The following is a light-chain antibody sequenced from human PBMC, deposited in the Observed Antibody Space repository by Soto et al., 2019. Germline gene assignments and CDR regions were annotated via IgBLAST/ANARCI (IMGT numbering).Light chain of an antibody. Sequence: EIVLTLSPATLSLSPGERATLSCMASQSVISNYLACYQQKPGQAPRHLIYGASSRATGIPDRFSGSGSGTDFTLTISRLEPEDFAVYYCQQYGSSPFGQGTRLEIK. CDR2: GAS. J-gene: IGKJ5*01. V-gene: IGKV3-20*01. CDR1: QSVISNY. CDR3: QQYGSSP.